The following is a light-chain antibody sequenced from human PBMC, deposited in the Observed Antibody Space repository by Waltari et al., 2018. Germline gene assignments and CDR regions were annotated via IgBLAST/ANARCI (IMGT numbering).Light chain of an antibody. V-gene: IGLV2-14*03. CDR1: SRDAGGYHY. CDR2: DVS. J-gene: IGLJ1*01. CDR3: SSYTSSGTSSNTRV. Sequence: QSALTQPASVSGSPGPSLTISSSGTSRDAGGYHYVSWYQPHPGKAPKLVIYDVSSRPSGVSHRYSGSKSGNTASLTISGLQGEDEADYYCSSYTSSGTSSNTRVFGTGTTVTVL.